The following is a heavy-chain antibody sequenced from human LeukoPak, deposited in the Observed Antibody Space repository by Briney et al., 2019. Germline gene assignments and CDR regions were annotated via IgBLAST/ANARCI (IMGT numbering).Heavy chain of an antibody. Sequence: ASVKVSCKASYYTFTNYGITWVRQAPGQGLEWMGWISAHNGNTSYAQNLQGRVTMTTDTSTSTAYMELRSLTSDDTAVYYCARVLEITNYYYYMDVWGKGTTVTVSS. CDR2: ISAHNGNT. J-gene: IGHJ6*03. CDR1: YYTFTNYG. CDR3: ARVLEITNYYYYMDV. V-gene: IGHV1-18*01. D-gene: IGHD1-1*01.